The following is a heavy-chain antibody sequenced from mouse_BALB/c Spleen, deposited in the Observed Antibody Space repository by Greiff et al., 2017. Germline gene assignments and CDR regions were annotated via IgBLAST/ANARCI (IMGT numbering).Heavy chain of an antibody. CDR1: GFTFSSYG. J-gene: IGHJ4*01. Sequence: EVKLVESGGGLVQPGGSLKLSCAASGFTFSSYGMSWVRQTPDKRLELVATINSNGGSTYYPDSVKGRFTISRGNAKNTLYLQMSSLKSEDTAMYYCARVPYDAMDYWGQGTSVTVSS. CDR2: INSNGGST. CDR3: ARVPYDAMDY. V-gene: IGHV5-6-3*01.